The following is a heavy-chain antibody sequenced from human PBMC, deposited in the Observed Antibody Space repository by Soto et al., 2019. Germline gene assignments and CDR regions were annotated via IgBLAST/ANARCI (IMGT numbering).Heavy chain of an antibody. CDR3: ARGLILWFWELSRRGGYYYFLDV. V-gene: IGHV4-34*01. CDR1: GWSFSGYQ. J-gene: IGHJ6*03. Sequence: QVQLQQWGAGLLKPSETLSLTCAVYGWSFSGYQLTWIHQTTGKGLDWLEEINDTGHINYNPSLKSRVTIFVGTAKKQMYLKLSSVNAADTGAYYCARGLILWFWELSRRGGYYYFLDVWGKGTTVTVSS. CDR2: INDTGHI. D-gene: IGHD3-10*01.